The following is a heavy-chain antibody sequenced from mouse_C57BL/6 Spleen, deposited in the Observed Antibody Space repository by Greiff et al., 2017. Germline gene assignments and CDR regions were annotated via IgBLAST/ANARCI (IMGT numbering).Heavy chain of an antibody. CDR1: GYTFTDYE. CDR3: TRTDGYYAMDY. Sequence: VQLVESGAELVRPGASVTLSCKASGYTFTDYEMHWVKQTPVHGLEWIGAIDPETGGTAYNQKFKGKAILTADKSSSTAYMELRSLTSEDSAVYYCTRTDGYYAMDYWGQGTSVTVSS. D-gene: IGHD2-3*01. CDR2: IDPETGGT. V-gene: IGHV1-15*01. J-gene: IGHJ4*01.